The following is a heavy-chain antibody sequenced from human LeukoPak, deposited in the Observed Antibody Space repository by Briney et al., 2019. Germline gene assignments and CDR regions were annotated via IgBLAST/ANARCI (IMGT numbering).Heavy chain of an antibody. D-gene: IGHD1-26*01. J-gene: IGHJ6*03. V-gene: IGHV4-4*07. CDR2: IDTSGST. CDR3: ARGQWELLRYNYIDV. CDR1: GGSITSFY. Sequence: SETLSLTCTVSGGSITSFYWNWIRQPAGKGLGWIVRIDTSGSTNYNPSLKSRVAMSVDTYKNQLSLRLSSVTAADTAVYYCARGQWELLRYNYIDVWGKGTTVTVSS.